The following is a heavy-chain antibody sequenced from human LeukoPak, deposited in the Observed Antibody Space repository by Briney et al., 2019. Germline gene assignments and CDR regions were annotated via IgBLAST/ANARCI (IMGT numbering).Heavy chain of an antibody. D-gene: IGHD3-16*01. CDR1: GYSFTTYW. CDR2: IYPGDSDT. J-gene: IGHJ3*02. V-gene: IGHV5-51*01. CDR3: ARSRGSTSRDAFDI. Sequence: GESLQISCKGSGYSFTTYWIGWVRQMPGKGLEWMGIIYPGDSDTRYSPSFQGQVTISADKSISTAYLQWSSLKDSDTAMYYCARSRGSTSRDAFDIWAQGTMVTVSS.